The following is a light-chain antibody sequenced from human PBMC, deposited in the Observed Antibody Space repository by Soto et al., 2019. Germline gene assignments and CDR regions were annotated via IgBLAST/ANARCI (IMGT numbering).Light chain of an antibody. CDR2: AAS. J-gene: IGKJ1*01. CDR3: LQNYDYPWT. Sequence: AIQMTQSPSSLSAAVGDRVTITCRASQGIRDDLGWYQQKPGKAPKLLIYAASSLQRGVPSRFSGSGSGTDFTLTISSLQPEDFANYYCLQNYDYPWTFVQGTKVEIK. V-gene: IGKV1-6*01. CDR1: QGIRDD.